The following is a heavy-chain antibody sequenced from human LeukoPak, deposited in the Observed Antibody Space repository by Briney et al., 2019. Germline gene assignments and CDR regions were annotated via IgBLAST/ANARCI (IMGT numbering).Heavy chain of an antibody. Sequence: GGSLRLSCAASGFTFTNAWVYWVRQAPRKGLEWVARIKSRTDGGTTDYAAPVKGRFTISRDDSKNTLYLEMNSLKTEDTGVFYCATRINRDGYNWAYDHWGQGTLVTVSS. CDR3: ATRINRDGYNWAYDH. J-gene: IGHJ4*02. CDR2: IKSRTDGGTT. V-gene: IGHV3-15*01. D-gene: IGHD5-24*01. CDR1: GFTFTNAW.